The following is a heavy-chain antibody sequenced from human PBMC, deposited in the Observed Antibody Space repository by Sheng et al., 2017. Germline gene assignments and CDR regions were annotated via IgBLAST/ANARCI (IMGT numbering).Heavy chain of an antibody. CDR2: ISSDGASF. D-gene: IGHD3-10*01. Sequence: EVQLLESGGGLVQPGGSLRLSCAASGFTFSRSAMGWVRQAPGMGLECVSTISSDGASFYYVDSVKGRFTISRDNSKNTLYLQMNSLSAEDTAVYYCAKAGPYYLDYWGQGTPVTV. CDR3: AKAGPYYLDY. CDR1: GFTFSRSA. V-gene: IGHV3-23*01. J-gene: IGHJ4*02.